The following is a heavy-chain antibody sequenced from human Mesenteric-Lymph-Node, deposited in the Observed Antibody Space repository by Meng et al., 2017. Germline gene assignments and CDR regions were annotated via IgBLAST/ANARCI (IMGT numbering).Heavy chain of an antibody. D-gene: IGHD5-24*01. J-gene: IGHJ4*02. CDR2: IHDSGST. CDR1: GGSISSGGYY. CDR3: ARGPSRWLQFSFDY. Sequence: QGQLQGSGPGLAKPAQTLSLTCTVSGGSISSGGYYWSWIRQHPGKGLEWIGYIHDSGSTYYNPSLKSRVTISADTSKNQFSLKLSAVTAADTAVYYCARGPSRWLQFSFDYWGQGTLVTVSS. V-gene: IGHV4-31*03.